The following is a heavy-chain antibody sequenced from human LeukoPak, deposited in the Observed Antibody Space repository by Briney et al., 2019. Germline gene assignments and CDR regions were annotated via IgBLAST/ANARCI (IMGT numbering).Heavy chain of an antibody. D-gene: IGHD4-23*01. CDR1: RFSFSNYW. CDR3: ARERYGVNSGYFQH. V-gene: IGHV3-74*01. Sequence: PGGSLRLSCAASRFSFSNYWMHWVRQAPGKGLVWVSRVKSDGSNPSYADSVKGRFTISRDNAKNSLYLQMNSLRAEDTAVYYCARERYGVNSGYFQHWGQGTLVTVSS. CDR2: VKSDGSNP. J-gene: IGHJ1*01.